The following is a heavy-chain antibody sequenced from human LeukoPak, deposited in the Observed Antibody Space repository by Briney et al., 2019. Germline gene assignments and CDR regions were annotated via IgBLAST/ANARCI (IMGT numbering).Heavy chain of an antibody. D-gene: IGHD3-10*01. CDR3: VRDVGAVRGEVYFDY. V-gene: IGHV3-21*06. J-gene: IGHJ4*02. Sequence: GGSLGLSCAASGFTFSTFAMHWVRLSPGKGLEWVSSITGSGPYMLYADSVKHRFTISRDNTKNLLYLEMNSLRAEDTAMYFCVRDVGAVRGEVYFDYWGQGTLVTVSS. CDR2: ITGSGPYM. CDR1: GFTFSTFA.